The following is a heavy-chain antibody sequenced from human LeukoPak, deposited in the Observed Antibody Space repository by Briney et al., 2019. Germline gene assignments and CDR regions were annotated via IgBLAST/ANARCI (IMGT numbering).Heavy chain of an antibody. CDR1: GFTFSSAW. CDR3: ATEFYRNGYNF. D-gene: IGHD5-24*01. Sequence: GGSLRLSCAGSGFTFSSAWMTWVRQTPGKGLEWVGHIKSRTDGGTTDYAATVKGRFTVSRDDSTNTVYLQMNSLKTEDSAVYYCATEFYRNGYNFWGQGTLVTVSS. CDR2: IKSRTDGGTT. J-gene: IGHJ4*02. V-gene: IGHV3-15*01.